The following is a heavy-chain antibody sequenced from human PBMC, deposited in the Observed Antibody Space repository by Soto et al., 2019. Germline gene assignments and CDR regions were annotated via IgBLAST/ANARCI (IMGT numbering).Heavy chain of an antibody. CDR2: IKQDGSEK. J-gene: IGHJ3*02. D-gene: IGHD4-17*01. CDR3: AGYGGNGDAFDI. V-gene: IGHV3-7*03. CDR1: GFTFSSYW. Sequence: GGSLRLSCAASGFTFSSYWMSWVRQAPGKGLEWVANIKQDGSEKYYVDSVKGRFTISRDNAKNSLYLQMNSPRAEDTAVYYCAGYGGNGDAFDIWGQGTMVTVSS.